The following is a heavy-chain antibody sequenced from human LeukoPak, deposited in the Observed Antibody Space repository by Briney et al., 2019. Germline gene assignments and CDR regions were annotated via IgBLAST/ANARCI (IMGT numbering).Heavy chain of an antibody. V-gene: IGHV1-18*01. CDR3: ARLMVTFGGVIGHWFDP. CDR1: GYTFTSYG. J-gene: IGHJ5*02. Sequence: ASVKVSCKASGYTFTSYGISWVRQAPGQGLEWMGWISAYNGNTNYAQKLQGRVTMTTDTSTSTAYMELRSLRSDDTAVYYCARLMVTFGGVIGHWFDPWGQGTLVTVSS. D-gene: IGHD3-16*01. CDR2: ISAYNGNT.